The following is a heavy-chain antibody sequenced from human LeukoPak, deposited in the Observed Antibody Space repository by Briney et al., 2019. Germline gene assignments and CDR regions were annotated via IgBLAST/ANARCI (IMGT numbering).Heavy chain of an antibody. CDR2: ISWNSGSI. CDR1: GFTFDDYA. CDR3: AKGSYYDILTAVSFDY. J-gene: IGHJ4*02. Sequence: GGSLRLSCAASGFTFDDYAMHWVRQAPGKGLEWVSGISWNSGSIAYADSVKGRFTISRDNAKNSLYLQMNSLRAEDMALYYCAKGSYYDILTAVSFDYWGQGTLVTVSS. V-gene: IGHV3-9*03. D-gene: IGHD3-9*01.